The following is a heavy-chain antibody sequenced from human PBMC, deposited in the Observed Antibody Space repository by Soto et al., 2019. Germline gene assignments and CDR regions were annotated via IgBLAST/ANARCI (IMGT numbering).Heavy chain of an antibody. CDR3: ARVHYGMYV. Sequence: GGSLRLSCVASGFTFSNHWISWVRQAPGKGLEWVANIKEDGSEKYYMDSVKGRFTISRDNAENSVYLQMNSLRAEDTAVYYCARVHYGMYVWGQGARVTLSS. CDR1: GFTFSNHW. J-gene: IGHJ6*02. CDR2: IKEDGSEK. V-gene: IGHV3-7*03.